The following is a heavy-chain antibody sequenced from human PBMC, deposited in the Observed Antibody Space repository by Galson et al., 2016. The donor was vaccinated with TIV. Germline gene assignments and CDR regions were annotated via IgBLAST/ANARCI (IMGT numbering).Heavy chain of an antibody. CDR3: ARERRFCGNECYLHYFYGMDV. J-gene: IGHJ6*02. D-gene: IGHD2-21*01. V-gene: IGHV3-66*02. CDR1: GFTVSSNY. CDR2: TSSDGTT. Sequence: SLRLSCAASGFTVSSNYMNWVRQAPGKGLEWVAITSSDGTTHYVDSVKGRFTMSRDNSMNTLYLQMNSLGTEDTAVYFCARERRFCGNECYLHYFYGMDVWGHGTTVTVSS.